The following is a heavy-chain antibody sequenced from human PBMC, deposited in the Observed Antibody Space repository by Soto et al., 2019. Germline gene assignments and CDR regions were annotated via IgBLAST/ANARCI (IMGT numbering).Heavy chain of an antibody. Sequence: PSETLSLTCAVSGASIGTSNWWSWVRQSPGKGLEWIGEIHDSGSTESNPPLKSRVTISVDKSKNQFSLNVTSVTAADTALYYCARRYGWLYFDDWGQGSLVTVSS. CDR3: ARRYGWLYFDD. CDR1: GASIGTSNW. J-gene: IGHJ4*02. V-gene: IGHV4-4*02. CDR2: IHDSGST. D-gene: IGHD3-10*01.